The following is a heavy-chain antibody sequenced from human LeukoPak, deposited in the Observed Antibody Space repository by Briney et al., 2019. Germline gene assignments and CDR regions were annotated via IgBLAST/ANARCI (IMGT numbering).Heavy chain of an antibody. J-gene: IGHJ4*02. CDR3: ARATPYYYDSSGYHEVFHFDY. Sequence: SQTLSLTCAVSGGSISSGGYSWSWIRQPPGKGLEWIGYIYHSGSTYYNPSLKSRVTMSVDTSKNQFSLKLSSVTAADTAVYYCARATPYYYDSSGYHEVFHFDYWGQGTLVTVSS. V-gene: IGHV4-30-2*01. D-gene: IGHD3-22*01. CDR1: GGSISSGGYS. CDR2: IYHSGST.